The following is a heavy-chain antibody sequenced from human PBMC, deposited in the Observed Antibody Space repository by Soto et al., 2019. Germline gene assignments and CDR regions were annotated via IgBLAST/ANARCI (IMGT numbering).Heavy chain of an antibody. V-gene: IGHV4-31*03. J-gene: IGHJ4*02. CDR2: IYYSGST. CDR3: ARGWSDTAMAPFDY. CDR1: GGSISSGGYY. Sequence: SETLSLTCTVSGGSISSGGYYWSWIRQHPGKGLEWIGYIYYSGSTYYNPSLKSRVTISADTSKNQFSLKLSSVTAADTAVYYCARGWSDTAMAPFDYWGQGTLVTVSS. D-gene: IGHD5-18*01.